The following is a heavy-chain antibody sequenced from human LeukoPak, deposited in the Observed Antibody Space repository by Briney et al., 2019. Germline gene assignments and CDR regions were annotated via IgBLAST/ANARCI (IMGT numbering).Heavy chain of an antibody. CDR3: ARGVPYYDILTGYSVAHYFDY. J-gene: IGHJ4*02. V-gene: IGHV4-34*01. CDR2: VNHSGST. D-gene: IGHD3-9*01. CDR1: GGSFSGYY. Sequence: PSETLSLTCAVYGGSFSGYYWSWIRQPPGKGLEWIGEVNHSGSTNYNPSLKSRVTISVDTSKNQFSLKLSSVTAADTAVYYCARGVPYYDILTGYSVAHYFDYWGQGTLVTVSS.